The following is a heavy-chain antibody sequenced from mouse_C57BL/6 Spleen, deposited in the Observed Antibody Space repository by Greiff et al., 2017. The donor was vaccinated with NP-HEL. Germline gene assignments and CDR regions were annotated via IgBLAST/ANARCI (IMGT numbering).Heavy chain of an antibody. V-gene: IGHV3-6*01. Sequence: DVQLVESGPGLVKPSQSLSLTCSVTGYSITSGYYWNWIRQFPGNKLEWMGYISYDGSNNYNPSLKNRISITRDTSKNQFFLKLNSVTTEDTATYYCAREVYYGNSGWAMDYWGQGTSVTVSS. CDR2: ISYDGSN. CDR3: AREVYYGNSGWAMDY. D-gene: IGHD2-1*01. CDR1: GYSITSGYY. J-gene: IGHJ4*01.